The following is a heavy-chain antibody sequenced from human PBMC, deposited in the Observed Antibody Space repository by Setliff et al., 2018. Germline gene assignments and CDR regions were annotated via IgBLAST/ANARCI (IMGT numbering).Heavy chain of an antibody. D-gene: IGHD2-15*01. Sequence: GGSLRLSCAASGFMFDDYAMAWVRQVPGKGLEWVSGINWKGLITGYADSVKGRFTISRDNAKTSLSLQMNSLRPEDTAVYYCARTCSGSGCYAGLESWGQGTPVTVSS. J-gene: IGHJ4*02. CDR2: INWKGLIT. CDR1: GFMFDDYA. CDR3: ARTCSGSGCYAGLES. V-gene: IGHV3-20*04.